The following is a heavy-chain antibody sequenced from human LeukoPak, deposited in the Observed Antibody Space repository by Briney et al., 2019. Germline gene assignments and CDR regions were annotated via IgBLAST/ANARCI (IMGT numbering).Heavy chain of an antibody. Sequence: PGGSLRLSCAASGFPFSSYSMNWVRQAPGKGLEWVSYIRSSSDIICYADSVKGRFTISRDNAKNSLYLQMNSLRVEDTAVYYCAGPRGGHFSVFEYWGQGIMVTVSS. V-gene: IGHV3-48*01. D-gene: IGHD2-15*01. CDR1: GFPFSSYS. CDR3: AGPRGGHFSVFEY. CDR2: IRSSSDII. J-gene: IGHJ4*02.